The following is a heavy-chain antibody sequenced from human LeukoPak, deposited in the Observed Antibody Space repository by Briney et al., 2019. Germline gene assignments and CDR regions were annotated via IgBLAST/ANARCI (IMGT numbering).Heavy chain of an antibody. CDR1: LGTLSRYA. D-gene: IGHD3-16*01. Sequence: SSVQVSCQASLGTLSRYAISWVRLAPGPGLEWMGRIIPILVIANYAQKLHARVTSTADKSTSKAHMELRTLSSDDTTVYYVSRKEGYDDVRYGMDVWGQGTTVTVSS. CDR3: SRKEGYDDVRYGMDV. J-gene: IGHJ6*02. V-gene: IGHV1-69*04. CDR2: IIPILVIA.